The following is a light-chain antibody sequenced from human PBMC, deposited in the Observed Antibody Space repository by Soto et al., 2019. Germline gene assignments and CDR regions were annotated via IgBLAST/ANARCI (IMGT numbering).Light chain of an antibody. V-gene: IGLV2-14*01. Sequence: QSVLTQPASVSGSPGQSITISCTGSSSDVGGYNYVSWYQQHPGKAPKLMIYDVSNRPSGVSNRFSGSKSGNTASLTISGLQAEDEADYCSSYTSSSTLRVFGGGTKLTVL. CDR3: SSYTSSSTLRV. CDR1: SSDVGGYNY. J-gene: IGLJ2*01. CDR2: DVS.